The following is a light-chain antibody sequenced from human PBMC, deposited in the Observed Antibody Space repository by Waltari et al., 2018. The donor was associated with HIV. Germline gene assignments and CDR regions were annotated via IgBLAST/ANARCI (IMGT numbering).Light chain of an antibody. CDR2: WAS. CDR1: QSVVYSTNNKNY. Sequence: DIVMTQSPDSLAVSLGERATIDCKSSQSVVYSTNNKNYLAWYQQRPGQPPKLLIYWASAREYGVPDRFSGSGSGTDFTLTISSLQAEDAAVYFCQQYYSSPFTFGPGTKVEIK. J-gene: IGKJ3*01. V-gene: IGKV4-1*01. CDR3: QQYYSSPFT.